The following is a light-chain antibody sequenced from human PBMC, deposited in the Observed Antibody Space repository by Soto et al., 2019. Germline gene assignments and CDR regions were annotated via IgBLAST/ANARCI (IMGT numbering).Light chain of an antibody. CDR1: SSDVGNYNL. Sequence: QSALTQPASVSGSPGQSITISCTGTSSDVGNYNLVFWYQQHPGKAPKLMIYEGSKRPSGVSNRFSGSKSGNTASLTISGLQAEDEADYYCCSYAGSGTVLFGGGTKLTVL. J-gene: IGLJ2*01. V-gene: IGLV2-23*01. CDR3: CSYAGSGTVL. CDR2: EGS.